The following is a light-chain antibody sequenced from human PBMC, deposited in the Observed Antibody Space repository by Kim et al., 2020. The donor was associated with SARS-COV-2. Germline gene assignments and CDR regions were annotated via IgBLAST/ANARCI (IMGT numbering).Light chain of an antibody. J-gene: IGKJ2*01. CDR3: QQLNSYPRT. V-gene: IGKV1-9*01. Sequence: DIQLTQSPSFLSASVGDRVTITCRASQGISRYLAWYQQKPGKAPNLLIYGASTLQSGVSSRFSGSGSGTEFTLTISSLQPEDFATYYCQQLNSYPRTFGQGTKLEI. CDR2: GAS. CDR1: QGISRY.